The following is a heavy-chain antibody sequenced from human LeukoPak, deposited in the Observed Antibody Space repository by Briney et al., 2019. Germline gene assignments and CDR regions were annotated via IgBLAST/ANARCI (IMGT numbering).Heavy chain of an antibody. V-gene: IGHV1-69*05. CDR2: IIPIFGTA. CDR1: GGTFSSYA. CDR3: ARGDSSGWYMRWFDP. Sequence: ASVKVSCKASGGTFSSYAISWVRQAPGQGLEWTGRIIPIFGTANYAQKFQGRVTITTDESTSTAYMELSSLRSEDTAVYYCARGDSSGWYMRWFDPWGQGTLVTVSS. D-gene: IGHD6-19*01. J-gene: IGHJ5*02.